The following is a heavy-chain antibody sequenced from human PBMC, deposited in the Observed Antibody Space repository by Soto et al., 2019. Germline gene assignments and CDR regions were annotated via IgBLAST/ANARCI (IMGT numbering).Heavy chain of an antibody. Sequence: EVQLVESGGGLVQPGRSLRLSCAASGFTFDDYAMHWVRQAPGKGLEWVSGISWSSGSIGYADSVKGRFTISRDNAKNSLYLQMNSLRDEDTALYYCAKSKYTYGNDAFDIWGQGTMVTVSS. D-gene: IGHD5-18*01. J-gene: IGHJ3*02. CDR2: ISWSSGSI. V-gene: IGHV3-9*01. CDR3: AKSKYTYGNDAFDI. CDR1: GFTFDDYA.